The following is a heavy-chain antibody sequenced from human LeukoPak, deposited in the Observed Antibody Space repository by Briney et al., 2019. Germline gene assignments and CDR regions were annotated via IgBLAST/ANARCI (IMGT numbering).Heavy chain of an antibody. CDR3: ARVSGYYESSGYYQDNWFDP. CDR2: IKQDGSEK. V-gene: IGHV3-7*02. J-gene: IGHJ5*02. CDR1: GFTFSRYW. D-gene: IGHD3-22*01. Sequence: GGSLRLSCAASGFTFSRYWMSWVRQAPGKGLEWVANIKQDGSEKYYVDSVKGRFTISRDNAKNSLYLQMNSLRAEDTAVYYCARVSGYYESSGYYQDNWFDPWGQGTLVTVSS.